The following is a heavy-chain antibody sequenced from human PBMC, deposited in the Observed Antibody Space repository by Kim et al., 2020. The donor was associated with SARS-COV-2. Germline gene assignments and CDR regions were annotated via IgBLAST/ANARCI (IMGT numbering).Heavy chain of an antibody. Sequence: GGSLRLSCAASGFTFSSYWMSWVRQAPGKGLEWVANIKQDGSEKYYVDSVKGRFTISRDNAKNSLYLQMNSLRAEDTAVYYCARDPIVVVPAATWDYWGQGTLVTVSS. CDR3: ARDPIVVVPAATWDY. J-gene: IGHJ4*02. V-gene: IGHV3-7*03. D-gene: IGHD2-2*01. CDR2: IKQDGSEK. CDR1: GFTFSSYW.